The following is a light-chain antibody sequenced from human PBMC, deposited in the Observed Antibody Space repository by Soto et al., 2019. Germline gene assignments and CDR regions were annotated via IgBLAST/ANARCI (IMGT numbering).Light chain of an antibody. V-gene: IGKV3-20*01. CDR3: QQYAGSPPWT. CDR1: QSVISNY. CDR2: GAS. J-gene: IGKJ1*01. Sequence: EIVLTQSPGTLSLSPGERATLSCRASQSVISNYLAWYQQKPGQAPRLLIFGASSRAAGIPDRFSGSGSGTDFTLTVSRLEPEDFAVYYCQQYAGSPPWTFGQGTKVDIK.